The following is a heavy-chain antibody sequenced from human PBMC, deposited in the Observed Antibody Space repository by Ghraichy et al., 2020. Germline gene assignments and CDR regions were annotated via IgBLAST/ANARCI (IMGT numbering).Heavy chain of an antibody. CDR2: INGDGSSR. Sequence: LSLTCAASGFTFSTYWMHWVRQVPGKGLVWVSRINGDGSSRSYADSVKGRFTISRDNAKNTLYLQMNSLRGEDTAVYYCALEKNYDNWFDPWGQGTLVAVSS. CDR3: ALEKNYDNWFDP. CDR1: GFTFSTYW. D-gene: IGHD1-7*01. V-gene: IGHV3-74*01. J-gene: IGHJ5*02.